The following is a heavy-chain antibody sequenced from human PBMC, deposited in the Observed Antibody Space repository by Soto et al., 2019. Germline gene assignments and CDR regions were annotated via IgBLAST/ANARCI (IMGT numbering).Heavy chain of an antibody. CDR1: GGSISSYY. J-gene: IGHJ5*02. CDR3: ASHVVLVAATAYNWFDP. Sequence: SATRSLTYTVSGGSISSYYWSWIRQPAGKGLEWIGRIYTSGSTNYNPSLKSRVTMSVDTSKNQFSLKLSSVTAADTAVYYCASHVVLVAATAYNWFDPWGQGTLVTVSS. D-gene: IGHD2-15*01. CDR2: IYTSGST. V-gene: IGHV4-4*07.